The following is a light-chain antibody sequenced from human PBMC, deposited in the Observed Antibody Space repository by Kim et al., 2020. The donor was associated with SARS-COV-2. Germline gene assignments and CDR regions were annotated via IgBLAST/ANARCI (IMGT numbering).Light chain of an antibody. V-gene: IGLV3-25*03. Sequence: SPGQAARITCSGDALPKQYASWYQQKAGQAPLLLIYKDTERPSGIPERFSGSSSGTTVTLTISGVQAEDEADYHCQSADSSCAYVIFGGGTKLSVL. CDR2: KDT. J-gene: IGLJ2*01. CDR3: QSADSSCAYVI. CDR1: ALPKQY.